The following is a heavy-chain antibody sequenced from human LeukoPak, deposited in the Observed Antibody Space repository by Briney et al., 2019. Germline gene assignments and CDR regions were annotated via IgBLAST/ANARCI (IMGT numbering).Heavy chain of an antibody. J-gene: IGHJ4*02. D-gene: IGHD3-10*01. CDR2: IYHSGST. CDR1: GGSISSGGYY. V-gene: IGHV4-30-2*01. CDR3: ARDGYYGSGSYSDTY. Sequence: SETLSLTCTVSGGSISSGGYYWSWIRQPPGKGLEWIGYIYHSGSTYYNPSLKSRVTISVDRSKNQFSLKLSSVTAADTAVYYCARDGYYGSGSYSDTYWGQGTLVTVSS.